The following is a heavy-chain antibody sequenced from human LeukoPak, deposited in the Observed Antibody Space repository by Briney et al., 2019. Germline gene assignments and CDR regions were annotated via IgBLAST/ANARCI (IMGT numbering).Heavy chain of an antibody. Sequence: ASVKVSCKASGGTFSSYAISWVRQAPGQGLEWMGGIIPIFGTANYAQKFQGRVTITADESTSTAYMELSSLRSEDTAVYYCASVYASGSSEGDHYYYYYMDVWGKGTTVTISS. CDR2: IIPIFGTA. D-gene: IGHD3-10*01. CDR3: ASVYASGSSEGDHYYYYYMDV. CDR1: GGTFSSYA. V-gene: IGHV1-69*13. J-gene: IGHJ6*03.